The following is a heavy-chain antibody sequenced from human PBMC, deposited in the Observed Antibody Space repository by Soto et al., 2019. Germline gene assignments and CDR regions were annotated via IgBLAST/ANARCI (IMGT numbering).Heavy chain of an antibody. CDR3: ARGRGVLPASIEKSVT. D-gene: IGHD2-2*02. CDR2: IYYSGST. Sequence: SETLSLTCTVSGGSISSGGYYWSWIRQHPGKGLEWIGYIYYSGSTYYNPSLKSRVTISVDTSKNQFSLKLSSVTAADTAVYYCARGRGVLPASIEKSVTWDQGALDAVSS. V-gene: IGHV4-31*03. CDR1: GGSISSGGYY. J-gene: IGHJ5*01.